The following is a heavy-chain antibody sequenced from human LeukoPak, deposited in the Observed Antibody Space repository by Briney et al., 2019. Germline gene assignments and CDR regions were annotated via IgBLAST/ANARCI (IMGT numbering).Heavy chain of an antibody. Sequence: PSETLSLTCTVSGGSISSYYWSWIRQPPGKGLEWIGYIYYSGSTNYSPSLKSRVTISVDTSKNQFSLKLSSVTAADTAVYYCARLFVAAAGTNYFDYWGQGTLVTVSS. J-gene: IGHJ4*02. D-gene: IGHD6-13*01. V-gene: IGHV4-59*08. CDR2: IYYSGST. CDR3: ARLFVAAAGTNYFDY. CDR1: GGSISSYY.